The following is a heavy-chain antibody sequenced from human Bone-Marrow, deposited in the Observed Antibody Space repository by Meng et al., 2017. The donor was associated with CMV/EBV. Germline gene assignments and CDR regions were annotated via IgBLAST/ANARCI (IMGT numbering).Heavy chain of an antibody. V-gene: IGHV3-30*02. CDR2: IRNDESDK. J-gene: IGHJ4*02. Sequence: VSLGDVGGGVVQPVWSRRPSCASSGFTFSSDGMHWVRQAPGKGPDWVAFIRNDESDKYYGDSVKGRFTISRDTSKNTVDLQMNSLRTEDTAVYYCAKDDPVFHYWGQGTLVTVSS. CDR1: GFTFSSDG. CDR3: AKDDPVFHY.